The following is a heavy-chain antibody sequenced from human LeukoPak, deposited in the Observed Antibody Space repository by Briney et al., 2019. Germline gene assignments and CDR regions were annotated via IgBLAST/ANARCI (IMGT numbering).Heavy chain of an antibody. D-gene: IGHD6-13*01. CDR1: GGTFSSYA. V-gene: IGHV1-69*04. Sequence: SVKVSCKASGGTFSSYAISWVRQAPGQGLEWMGRIIPTLGIANYAQKFQGGVTITADKSTSTAYMELSSLRSEDTAVYYCEGHSIAAAGRYFDYWGQGTLVTVSS. J-gene: IGHJ4*02. CDR2: IIPTLGIA. CDR3: EGHSIAAAGRYFDY.